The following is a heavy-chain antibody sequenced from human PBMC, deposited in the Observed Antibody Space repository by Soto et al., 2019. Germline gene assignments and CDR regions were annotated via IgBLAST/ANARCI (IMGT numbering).Heavy chain of an antibody. V-gene: IGHV3-30*18. CDR2: ISYDGSNK. D-gene: IGHD3-16*01. J-gene: IGHJ6*02. CDR1: GFTFSSYG. Sequence: GGSLRLSCAASGFTFSSYGMHWVRQAPGKGLEWVAVISYDGSNKYYADSVKGRFTISRDNSKNTLYLQMNSLRAEDTAVYYCAKDLGITVPTGPYYYYGMDVWGQGTTVTVSS. CDR3: AKDLGITVPTGPYYYYGMDV.